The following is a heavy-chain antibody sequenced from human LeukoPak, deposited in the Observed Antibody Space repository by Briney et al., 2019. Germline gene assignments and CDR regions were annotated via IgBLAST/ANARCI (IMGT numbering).Heavy chain of an antibody. J-gene: IGHJ4*02. D-gene: IGHD3-16*02. CDR1: GYTFTSYG. Sequence: GASVKVSCKASGYTFTSYGISWVRQAPGQGLGWMGWISAYNGNTNYAQKLQGRVTMTTDTSTSTAYMELRSLRSDDTAVYYCARDFVSMITFGGVIPRPFDYWGQGTLVTVSS. CDR2: ISAYNGNT. V-gene: IGHV1-18*01. CDR3: ARDFVSMITFGGVIPRPFDY.